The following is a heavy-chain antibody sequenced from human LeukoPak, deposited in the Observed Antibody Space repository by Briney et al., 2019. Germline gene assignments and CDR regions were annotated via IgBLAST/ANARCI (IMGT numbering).Heavy chain of an antibody. CDR2: IYYSGST. V-gene: IGHV4-59*01. D-gene: IGHD3-3*01. CDR3: ARASGYYYPPGY. Sequence: SETLSLTCTVSGGSTSSYYWSWIRQPPGKGLEWIGYIYYSGSTNYNPSLKSRVTMSVDTSKNQFSLKLSSVTAADTAVYYCARASGYYYPPGYWGQGTLVTVSS. J-gene: IGHJ4*02. CDR1: GGSTSSYY.